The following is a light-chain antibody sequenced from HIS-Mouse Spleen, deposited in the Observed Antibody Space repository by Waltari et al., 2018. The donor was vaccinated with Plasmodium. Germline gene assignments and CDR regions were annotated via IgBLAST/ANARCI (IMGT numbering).Light chain of an antibody. J-gene: IGLJ1*01. CDR2: QGR. Sequence: SYELTQPPSVSVSPGQTASITCSGDKLGDKYACWYQQKPGQSPVLVIYQGRKRPSGIPERFSGSNSGNTATLTISWTQAMDEADYYCQAWDSSTDYVFGTGTKVTVL. CDR3: QAWDSSTDYV. CDR1: KLGDKY. V-gene: IGLV3-1*01.